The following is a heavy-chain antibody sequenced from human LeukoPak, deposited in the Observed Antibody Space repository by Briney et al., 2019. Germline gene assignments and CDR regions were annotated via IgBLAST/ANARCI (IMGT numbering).Heavy chain of an antibody. CDR2: MNPNSGNT. Sequence: ASVKVSCKASGYTFTGYYMHWVRQATGQGLEWMGWMNPNSGNTGYAQKFQGRVTMTRNTSISTAYMELSSLRSEDTAVYYCARVGPMVRGEDWGQGTPVTVSS. CDR1: GYTFTGYY. CDR3: ARVGPMVRGED. J-gene: IGHJ4*02. V-gene: IGHV1-8*02. D-gene: IGHD3-10*01.